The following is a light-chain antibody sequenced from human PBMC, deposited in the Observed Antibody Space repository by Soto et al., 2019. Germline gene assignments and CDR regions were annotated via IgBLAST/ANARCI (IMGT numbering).Light chain of an antibody. Sequence: DIQMTHSPSTLSASVEDSVTITFRASQSIDTFLAWYQQKPGQAPKLLIYAASSLHSEVPSRFSGSGSGTDFTLTISNLQPEDFATYYCQQYYSHPLTFGQGTRLEIK. J-gene: IGKJ5*01. CDR3: QQYYSHPLT. CDR1: QSIDTF. CDR2: AAS. V-gene: IGKV1-5*01.